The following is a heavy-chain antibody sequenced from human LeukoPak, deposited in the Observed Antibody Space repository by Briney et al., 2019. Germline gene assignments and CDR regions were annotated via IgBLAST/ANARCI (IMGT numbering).Heavy chain of an antibody. J-gene: IGHJ5*02. CDR2: IKPNSGAT. CDR3: ARDEGEGDCTTTSCGWFDP. Sequence: ASVKVSCKASGYTFTDYYMNWVRQAPGRGLEWMGRIKPNSGATKYAQKFQGRVTMTRDSSISTAYMELGGLRSDDTAVYYCARDEGEGDCTTTSCGWFDPWGQGTLVTVSS. D-gene: IGHD2-2*01. CDR1: GYTFTDYY. V-gene: IGHV1-2*06.